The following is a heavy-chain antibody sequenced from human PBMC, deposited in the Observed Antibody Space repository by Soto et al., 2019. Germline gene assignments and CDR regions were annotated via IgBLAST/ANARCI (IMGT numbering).Heavy chain of an antibody. D-gene: IGHD3-3*01. CDR2: IWYDGSNK. J-gene: IGHJ4*02. CDR1: GLTCSNHG. V-gene: IGHV3-33*01. Sequence: GGSLRHPSGALGLTCSNHGMHRVRQATGKGLEWVAVIWYDGSNKYYADSVKGRFTISRDNSKNTLYLQMNSLRAEDTAVYYCARDKGSKDFGVVTLFDYWGQGTLVTVSS. CDR3: ARDKGSKDFGVVTLFDY.